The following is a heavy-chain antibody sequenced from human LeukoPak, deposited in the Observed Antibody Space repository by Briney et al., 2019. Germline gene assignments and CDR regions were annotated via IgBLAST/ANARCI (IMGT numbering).Heavy chain of an antibody. CDR1: GGSISSTSYY. V-gene: IGHV4-39*07. D-gene: IGHD3-10*01. CDR3: ARVYDYYGSGRGAFDI. J-gene: IGHJ3*02. CDR2: IYYSGST. Sequence: SETLSLTCTVSGGSISSTSYYWGWIRQPPGKGLEWIGNIYYSGSTYYNPSLKSRVTISVDTSKNQFSLKLSSVTAADTAVYYCARVYDYYGSGRGAFDIWGQGTMVTVSS.